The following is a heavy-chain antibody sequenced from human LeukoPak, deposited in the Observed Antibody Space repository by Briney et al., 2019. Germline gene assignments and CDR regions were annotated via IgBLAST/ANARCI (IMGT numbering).Heavy chain of an antibody. CDR2: IYYSGST. CDR3: AREAIYYGSGSYYKSGFDY. V-gene: IGHV4-59*01. J-gene: IGHJ4*02. Sequence: SETLSLTCAVYGGSFSGYYWSWIRQPPGKGLEWIGYIYYSGSTNYNPSLKSRVTISVDTSKNQFSLKLSSVTAADTAVYYCAREAIYYGSGSYYKSGFDYWGQGTLVTVSS. D-gene: IGHD3-10*01. CDR1: GGSFSGYY.